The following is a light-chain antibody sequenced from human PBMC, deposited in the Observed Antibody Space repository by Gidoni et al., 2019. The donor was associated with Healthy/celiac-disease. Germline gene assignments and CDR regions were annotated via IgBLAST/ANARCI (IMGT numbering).Light chain of an antibody. CDR2: GAS. J-gene: IGKJ2*01. V-gene: IGKV3-15*01. CDR1: SN. Sequence: SNLAWYQQKPGQAPRLLIYGASTRATGIPARLSGSGSGTDFAVYYCQQYNNWPRRTFGQGTKLEIK. CDR3: QQYNNWPRRT.